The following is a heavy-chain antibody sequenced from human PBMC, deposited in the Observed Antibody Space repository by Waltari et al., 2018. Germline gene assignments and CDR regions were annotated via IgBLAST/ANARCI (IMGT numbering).Heavy chain of an antibody. D-gene: IGHD2-15*01. J-gene: IGHJ4*02. Sequence: QLQLHESGPVLVTPSGALSPPCVVSGDSKISNYFWSWLRQSPVKGLEWIGQVKRGGGTNYSPSFASRVIMSLDTSINHFSLNMHSATAADTAVYYCARDRGGGLYLDSWGRGILVSVSP. CDR2: VKRGGGT. CDR3: ARDRGGGLYLDS. V-gene: IGHV4-4*02. CDR1: GDSKISNYF.